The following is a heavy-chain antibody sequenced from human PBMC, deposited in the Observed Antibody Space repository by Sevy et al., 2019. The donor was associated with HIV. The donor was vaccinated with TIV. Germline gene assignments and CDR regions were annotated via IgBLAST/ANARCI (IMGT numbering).Heavy chain of an antibody. D-gene: IGHD5-12*01. CDR1: GFTFSSYW. J-gene: IGHJ4*02. CDR3: ARIQRWLQFGGFDY. V-gene: IGHV3-7*03. CDR2: IKQDGSEK. Sequence: GGSLRLSCAASGFTFSSYWMSWVRQAPGKGLEWVANIKQDGSEKYYVDSVKGRFTISRDNAKNSLYLQMNSLRAEDTAVYYCARIQRWLQFGGFDYWGQGTLVTVSS.